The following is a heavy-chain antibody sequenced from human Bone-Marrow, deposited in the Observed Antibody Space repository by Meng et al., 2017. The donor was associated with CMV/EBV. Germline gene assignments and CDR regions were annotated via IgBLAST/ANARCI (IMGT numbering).Heavy chain of an antibody. CDR1: GDSISSSTW. CDR2: IHLSGNT. CDR3: AREGLLSSGELNSAFAM. Sequence: GSLRLSCTVSGDSISSSTWWDWVRQSPGKGLEWIGEIHLSGNTNYNPSLKSRVTMSIDKSKNQFFLRLRSVTAADTAVYYCAREGLLSSGELNSAFAMWGQGTTVTVSS. J-gene: IGHJ3*02. V-gene: IGHV4-4*02. D-gene: IGHD3-16*01.